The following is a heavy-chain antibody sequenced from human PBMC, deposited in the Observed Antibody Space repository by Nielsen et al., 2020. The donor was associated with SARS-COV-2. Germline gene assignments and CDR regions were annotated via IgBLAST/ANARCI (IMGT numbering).Heavy chain of an antibody. Sequence: KVSCKGSGYSFTSYWISRVRQMPGKGLEWMGRIDPSDSYTNYSPSFQGHVTISADKSISTAYLQWSSLKASDTAMYYCARTTVTYGYNWFDPWGQGTLVTVSS. V-gene: IGHV5-10-1*01. CDR1: GYSFTSYW. J-gene: IGHJ5*02. CDR3: ARTTVTYGYNWFDP. D-gene: IGHD4-17*01. CDR2: IDPSDSYT.